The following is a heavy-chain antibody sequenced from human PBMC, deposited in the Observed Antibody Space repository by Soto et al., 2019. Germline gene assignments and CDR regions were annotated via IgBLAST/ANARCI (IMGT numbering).Heavy chain of an antibody. Sequence: QVQLQESGPGLVKPSETLSLTCTVSGRSISSYYWSWIRQPPGKGLEWIGYIYHSGSTKYNPSLNSRVTISMDSSRHQFSLKLSFVTAADTAIYYCASIPRGNTFGWFDYWGQGSLVTVSS. CDR3: ASIPRGNTFGWFDY. D-gene: IGHD5-18*01. CDR1: GRSISSYY. J-gene: IGHJ4*02. CDR2: IYHSGST. V-gene: IGHV4-59*01.